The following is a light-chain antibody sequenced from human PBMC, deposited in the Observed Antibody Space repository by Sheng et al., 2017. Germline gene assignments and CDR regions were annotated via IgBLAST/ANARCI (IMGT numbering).Light chain of an antibody. J-gene: IGLJ2*01. CDR3: QVWDSSTNHVV. Sequence: SYVLTQPPSVSVAPGQTATLTCEGNNIGSKSLHWYQQRPGQAPVMVVHNDRDRPSGIPERFLWLQLCEHGTLTITIVEAGDEADYYCQVWDSSTNHVVFGRGTTLTVL. CDR1: NIGSKS. V-gene: IGLV3-21*02. CDR2: NDR.